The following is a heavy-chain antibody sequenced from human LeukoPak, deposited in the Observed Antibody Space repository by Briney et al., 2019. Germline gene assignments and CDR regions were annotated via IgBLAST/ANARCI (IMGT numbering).Heavy chain of an antibody. CDR1: GGSISSGSYY. CDR2: IYTSGST. J-gene: IGHJ6*03. CDR3: ARGGYYYYYMDV. V-gene: IGHV4-61*02. Sequence: PSETLSLTCTVSGGSISSGSYYWTWIRQPAGKGLEWIGRIYTSGSTNYNPSLKSRVSISADTSKNQFSLKLTSVTAADTAVYLCARGGYYYYYMDVWGKGTTVTISS.